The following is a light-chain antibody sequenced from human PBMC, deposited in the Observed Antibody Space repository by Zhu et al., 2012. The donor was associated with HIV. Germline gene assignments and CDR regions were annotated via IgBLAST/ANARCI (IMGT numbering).Light chain of an antibody. CDR1: QSVNSN. V-gene: IGKV3-15*01. J-gene: IGKJ5*01. Sequence: EIVMTQSPATLSVSPGERATLSCRASQSVNSNLAWYQQEPGQTPRLLIYGASTRAAGTPVRFSGSGSGTEFTLTISTMQSEDFAVYYCQQYNKWPPITFGQGTRLEIK. CDR2: GAS. CDR3: QQYNKWPPIT.